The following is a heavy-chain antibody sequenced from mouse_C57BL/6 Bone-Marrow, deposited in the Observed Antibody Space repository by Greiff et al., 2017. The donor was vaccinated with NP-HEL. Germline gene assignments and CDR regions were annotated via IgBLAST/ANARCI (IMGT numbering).Heavy chain of an antibody. Sequence: EVKLMESGGGLVKPGGSLKLSCAASGFTFSSYAMSWVRQTPEKRLEWVATISDGGSYTYYPDNVKGRFTISRDNAKNNLCLQMSHLKSEDTAMYYCARDEGVYDGYYVGFAYWGQGTLVTVSA. D-gene: IGHD2-3*01. CDR1: GFTFSSYA. J-gene: IGHJ3*01. V-gene: IGHV5-4*01. CDR2: ISDGGSYT. CDR3: ARDEGVYDGYYVGFAY.